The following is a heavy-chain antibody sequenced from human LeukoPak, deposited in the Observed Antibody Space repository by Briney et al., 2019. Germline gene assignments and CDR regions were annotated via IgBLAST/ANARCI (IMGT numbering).Heavy chain of an antibody. CDR2: FYHSGST. J-gene: IGHJ4*02. D-gene: IGHD4-17*01. Sequence: SETLSLTCTVSGYYISSGYYWGWIRQPPGKGLEWIGSFYHSGSTYYNPSLKSRVTISADTSKNQFSLKLSSMTAADTAVYYCARPSHDYGDYFGDWGQGTPVTVSS. CDR1: GYYISSGYY. CDR3: ARPSHDYGDYFGD. V-gene: IGHV4-38-2*02.